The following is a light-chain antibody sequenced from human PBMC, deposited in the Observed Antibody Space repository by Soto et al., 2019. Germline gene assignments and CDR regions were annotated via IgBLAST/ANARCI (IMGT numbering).Light chain of an antibody. Sequence: QAVVTQEPSFSVSPGGTVTLTCGLSSGSVSTNNYPSWYQQTPGPAPRTLIYSTNTRSSGVPDRFSGSILGNKAALTITGAQADDESYYYCVLYMGSGIWVFGGGTKLTVL. V-gene: IGLV8-61*01. CDR2: STN. J-gene: IGLJ3*02. CDR3: VLYMGSGIWV. CDR1: SGSVSTNNY.